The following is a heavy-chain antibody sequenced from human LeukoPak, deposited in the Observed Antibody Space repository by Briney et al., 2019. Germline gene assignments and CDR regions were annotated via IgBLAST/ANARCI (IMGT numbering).Heavy chain of an antibody. Sequence: SETLSLTCIVSGGSISSSSYYWGWIRQPPGKGLEWIGSIYHSGSTYYNPSLKSRVTISVDTSKNQFSLKLSSVTAADTAVYYCAREFNGYYYFDYWGQGTLVTVSS. CDR3: AREFNGYYYFDY. CDR2: IYHSGST. CDR1: GGSISSSSYY. V-gene: IGHV4-39*07. J-gene: IGHJ4*02. D-gene: IGHD3-22*01.